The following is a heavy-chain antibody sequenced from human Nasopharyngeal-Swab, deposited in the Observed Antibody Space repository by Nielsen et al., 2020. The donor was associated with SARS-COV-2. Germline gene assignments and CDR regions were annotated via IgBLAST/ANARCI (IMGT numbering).Heavy chain of an antibody. CDR1: GGSNSRYY. Sequence: SETLSLTCSVSGGSNSRYYWSWVRQSPGKGLEWIGNMYKRGNTNYNPSLKSRVTISVDTSKNQFSLKLSSVTAADTAVYYCTSTFEMNPYYGMGVWGQGTTVTVSS. CDR3: TSTFEMNPYYGMGV. CDR2: MYKRGNT. D-gene: IGHD5-24*01. J-gene: IGHJ6*02. V-gene: IGHV4-59*01.